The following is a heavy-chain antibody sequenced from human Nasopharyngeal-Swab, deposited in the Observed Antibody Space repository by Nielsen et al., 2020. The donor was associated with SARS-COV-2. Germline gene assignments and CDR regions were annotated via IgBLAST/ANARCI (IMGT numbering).Heavy chain of an antibody. J-gene: IGHJ4*02. CDR2: ISAYNGNT. D-gene: IGHD3-9*01. CDR3: ARGGSCLTGPADY. V-gene: IGHV1-18*01. Sequence: VRQMPGKGLEWMGWISAYNGNTNYARKLQGRVTMTTDTSTSTAYMELRSLRSDDTAVYYCARGGSCLTGPADYWGQGTLVTVSS.